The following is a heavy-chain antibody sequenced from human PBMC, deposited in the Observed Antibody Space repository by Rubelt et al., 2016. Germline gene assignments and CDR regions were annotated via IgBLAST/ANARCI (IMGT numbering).Heavy chain of an antibody. J-gene: IGHJ4*02. CDR2: MYYRGNT. Sequence: VQLQESGPGLVKPSETLSLTCTVSGDSINRHYWSWIRQSPGKGLEWIGYMYYRGNTNYNPSLKSRVTFSLDTSKNQFSLRLTSVTAADTAVYYCARLVNLRGVSNLYFDYWGQGTLVTVSS. D-gene: IGHD3-10*01. CDR3: ARLVNLRGVSNLYFDY. CDR1: GDSINRHY. V-gene: IGHV4-59*08.